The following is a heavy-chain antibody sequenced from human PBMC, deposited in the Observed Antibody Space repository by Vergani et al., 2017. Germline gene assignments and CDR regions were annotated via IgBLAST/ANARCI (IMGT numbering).Heavy chain of an antibody. CDR3: ARESSSGCFDY. V-gene: IGHV4-61*01. D-gene: IGHD6-19*01. CDR2: IYYSGST. CDR1: GGSVSSGSYY. J-gene: IGHJ4*02. Sequence: QVQLQESGPGLVKPSVTLSLTCTVSGGSVSSGSYYWSWIRQPPGKGLEWIGYIYYSGSTNYNPSLKSRVTRSVDTSKNQFSLKLSSVTAADTAVYYCARESSSGCFDYWGQGTLVTVSS.